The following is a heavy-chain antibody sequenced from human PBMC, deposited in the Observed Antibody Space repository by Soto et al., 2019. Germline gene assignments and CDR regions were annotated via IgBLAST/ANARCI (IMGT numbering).Heavy chain of an antibody. J-gene: IGHJ6*02. Sequence: EVQLVESGGGLVQPGGSLRLSCAASGFDFSNSWIHWVRQGPGKGLVWVSQINSDGSGTTYADFVKCRFTISRDNAKNKVYLLMNSLRAEDTAVYYCAKDTAYDMAVVGQGTTVTVSS. D-gene: IGHD2-15*01. V-gene: IGHV3-74*01. CDR3: AKDTAYDMAV. CDR1: GFDFSNSW. CDR2: INSDGSGT.